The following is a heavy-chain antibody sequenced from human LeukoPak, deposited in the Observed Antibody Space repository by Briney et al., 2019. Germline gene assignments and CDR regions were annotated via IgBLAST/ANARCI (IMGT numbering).Heavy chain of an antibody. J-gene: IGHJ4*02. Sequence: GGSLRLSCAASGFTFSSYGMHWVRQAPGKGLEWVAFIRYDGSNKYYADSVKGRFTISRDNSKNTLYLQMNSLRAEGTAVYYCAKSGSLTHSFDYWGQGTLVTVSS. CDR3: AKSGSLTHSFDY. D-gene: IGHD2-15*01. CDR1: GFTFSSYG. CDR2: IRYDGSNK. V-gene: IGHV3-30*02.